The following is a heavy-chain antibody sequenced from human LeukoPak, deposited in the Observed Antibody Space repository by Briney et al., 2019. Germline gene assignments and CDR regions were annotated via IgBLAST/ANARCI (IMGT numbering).Heavy chain of an antibody. Sequence: PSETLSLTCNVSGGSISGYRYYWTWIRQPPGKGLEWIGYKYYSGSANYNPSLKSRLTISVDTSKNQFSLQLSSVTAADTAPYICATQSCSSISWLDVFNVGGEGTRVTVSS. CDR1: GGSISGYRYY. V-gene: IGHV4-31*03. D-gene: IGHD2-2*01. CDR2: KYYSGSA. J-gene: IGHJ3*01. CDR3: ATQSCSSISWLDVFNV.